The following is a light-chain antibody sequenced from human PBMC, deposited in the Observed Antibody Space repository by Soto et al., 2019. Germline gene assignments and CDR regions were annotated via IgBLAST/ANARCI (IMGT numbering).Light chain of an antibody. CDR1: SSDVGGYNY. CDR3: RSYAGSYTPYV. Sequence: QSALTQPRSVSGSPGQSVTISCTGTSSDVGGYNYVSWYQQHPGKAPKLIIYDVTKRPSGVPDRFSGSKSGSTASLTISGLQAEDEADYFCRSYAGSYTPYVFGTGTKVTVL. J-gene: IGLJ1*01. CDR2: DVT. V-gene: IGLV2-11*01.